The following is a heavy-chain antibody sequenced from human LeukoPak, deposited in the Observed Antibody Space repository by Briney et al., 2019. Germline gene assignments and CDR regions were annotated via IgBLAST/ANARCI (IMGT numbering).Heavy chain of an antibody. Sequence: PSETLSLTCAVSGYSISSGYYWGWIRQPPGKGLEWIGSIYHSGSTYYNPSLKSRVTISVDTSKNQFSLKLSSATAADTAVYYCARRVKGGYEGWFDPWGQGTLVTVSS. J-gene: IGHJ5*02. CDR3: ARRVKGGYEGWFDP. V-gene: IGHV4-38-2*01. CDR1: GYSISSGYY. CDR2: IYHSGST. D-gene: IGHD5-12*01.